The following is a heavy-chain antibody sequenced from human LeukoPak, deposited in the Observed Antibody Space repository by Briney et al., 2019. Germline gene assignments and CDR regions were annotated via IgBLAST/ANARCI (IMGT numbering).Heavy chain of an antibody. CDR2: ISAHNGNT. J-gene: IGHJ4*02. D-gene: IGHD4-23*01. V-gene: IGHV1-18*01. Sequence: ASVKVSCKASGYTFTSYGISWVRQAPGQGLEWMGWISAHNGNTNYAQKLQGRVTMTTDTSTSTAYMELRSLRSDDTAVYYCARAPWTTVVTPLNDYWGQGTLVTVSS. CDR3: ARAPWTTVVTPLNDY. CDR1: GYTFTSYG.